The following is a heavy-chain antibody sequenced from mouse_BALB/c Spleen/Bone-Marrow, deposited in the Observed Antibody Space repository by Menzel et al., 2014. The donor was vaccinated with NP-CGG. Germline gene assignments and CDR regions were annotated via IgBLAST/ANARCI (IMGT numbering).Heavy chain of an antibody. CDR1: GFSLTTYG. CDR2: IWAGGST. Sequence: VHLVESGPGLVAPSQSLSITCTVSGFSLTTYGAHWVRQPPGKGLEWLGVIWAGGSTNYNSALMSRLSISKDNSKSQVFLKMNSLQTDDTAMYYCARAHYDYVLFDYWGQGTTLTVSS. CDR3: ARAHYDYVLFDY. V-gene: IGHV2-9*02. D-gene: IGHD2-4*01. J-gene: IGHJ2*01.